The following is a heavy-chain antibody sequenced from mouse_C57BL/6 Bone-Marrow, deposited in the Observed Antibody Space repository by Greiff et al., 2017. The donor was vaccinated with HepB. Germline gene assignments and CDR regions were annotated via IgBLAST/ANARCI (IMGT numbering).Heavy chain of an antibody. J-gene: IGHJ4*01. CDR1: GFSLTSYA. D-gene: IGHD2-5*01. CDR2: IWTGGGT. CDR3: ASQSPYSNWAMDY. V-gene: IGHV2-9-1*01. Sequence: QVQLQQSGPGLVAPSQSLSITCTVSGFSLTSYAISWVRQPPGKGLEWLGVIWTGGGTNYNSALKSRLSISKDNSKSQVFLKMNSLQTDDTARYYCASQSPYSNWAMDYWGQGTSVTVSS.